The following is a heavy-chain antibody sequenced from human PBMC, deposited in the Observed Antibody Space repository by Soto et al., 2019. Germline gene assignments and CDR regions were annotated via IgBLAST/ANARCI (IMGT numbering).Heavy chain of an antibody. J-gene: IGHJ4*02. V-gene: IGHV1-24*01. Sequence: RASVKVSCKVSGYTLTELPMHWVRQAPGKGIEWMGGFDPEDGETIYAQKFQGRVTMTEDTSTDTAYMELSSLRSEATAVYYCATAGWLQFGYWGQRTLVTVSS. CDR1: GYTLTELP. D-gene: IGHD5-12*01. CDR2: FDPEDGET. CDR3: ATAGWLQFGY.